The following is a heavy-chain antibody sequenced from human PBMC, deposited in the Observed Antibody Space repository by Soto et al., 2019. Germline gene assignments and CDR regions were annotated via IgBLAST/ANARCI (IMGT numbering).Heavy chain of an antibody. CDR1: GYTFASYD. CDR3: ARSDGYHFNWLDS. D-gene: IGHD2-21*01. Sequence: QVQLVRSGAEVKTPGASVKVSCKASGYTFASYDINWVRQAPGQGLEWMGWMNPNSNNTGYAQKLQGRLTMTRDIALSIAHMELSSLRNEDTAVYYCARSDGYHFNWLDSWGQGTLVTVSA. CDR2: MNPNSNNT. J-gene: IGHJ5*01. V-gene: IGHV1-8*01.